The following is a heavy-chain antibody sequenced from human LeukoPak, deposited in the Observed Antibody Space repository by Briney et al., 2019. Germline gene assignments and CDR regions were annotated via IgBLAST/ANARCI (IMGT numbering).Heavy chain of an antibody. CDR1: GFTFRTYW. D-gene: IGHD5/OR15-5a*01. Sequence: GGSLRLSCAGSGFTFRTYWMTWVRQAPGKGLEWVANIRQDGTEKNYVDSVRGRFTISRDNAENSLYLQMNSLRAEDTAVYFCARDSGNSVYDVLDYWGQGTLVTVSS. CDR3: ARDSGNSVYDVLDY. CDR2: IRQDGTEK. V-gene: IGHV3-7*01. J-gene: IGHJ4*02.